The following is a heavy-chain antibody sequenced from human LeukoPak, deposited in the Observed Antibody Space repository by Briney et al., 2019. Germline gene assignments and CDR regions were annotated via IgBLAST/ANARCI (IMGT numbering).Heavy chain of an antibody. D-gene: IGHD3-3*01. V-gene: IGHV3-23*01. Sequence: GGSLRLSCAASGFTFSTFAMSWVRQDPGRGLEWVSSITGAGDTTYYPESVKGRFIISRDNSKNTLYLQMYSLRVEATALYFCVRDRNYYEALQRSYWGQGTLVTVSS. CDR2: ITGAGDTT. CDR1: GFTFSTFA. J-gene: IGHJ4*02. CDR3: VRDRNYYEALQRSY.